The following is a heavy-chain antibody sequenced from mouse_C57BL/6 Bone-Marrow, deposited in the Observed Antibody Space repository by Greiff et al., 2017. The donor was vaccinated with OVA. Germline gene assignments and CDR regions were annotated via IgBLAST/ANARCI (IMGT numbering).Heavy chain of an antibody. J-gene: IGHJ3*01. CDR1: GYTFTSYG. V-gene: IGHV1-81*01. CDR2: IYPRSGNT. D-gene: IGHD2-3*01. CDR3: ARRGWLPSY. Sequence: VKLQESGAELARPGASVKLSCKASGYTFTSYGISWVKQRTGQGLEWIGEIYPRSGNTYYNEKFKGKATLTADKSSSTAYMELRSLTSEDSAVYFCARRGWLPSYWGQGTLVTVSA.